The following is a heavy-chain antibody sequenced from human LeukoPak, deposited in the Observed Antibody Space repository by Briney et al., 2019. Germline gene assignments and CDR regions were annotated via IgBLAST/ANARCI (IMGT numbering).Heavy chain of an antibody. CDR3: ARSYDSRGFYYYGMDV. J-gene: IGHJ6*02. V-gene: IGHV4-59*01. D-gene: IGHD3-22*01. CDR1: GGSINRYY. CDR2: IYYSGST. Sequence: KASETLSLTCTVSGGSINRYYGSWIRQPPGKGLEWIGYIYYSGSTHYNPSLESRVTISVDTSKDQLSLKLSSVTAADTAVYYCARSYDSRGFYYYGMDVWGQGTTVTVSS.